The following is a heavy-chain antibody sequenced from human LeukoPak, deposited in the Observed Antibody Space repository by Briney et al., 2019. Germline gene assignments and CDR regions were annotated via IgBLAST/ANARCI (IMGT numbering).Heavy chain of an antibody. CDR3: ARGLTQPYYFDY. D-gene: IGHD1-14*01. CDR1: GDSINSNY. CDR2: IYNTGST. V-gene: IGHV4-59*12. Sequence: PSETLSLTCSVSGDSINSNYWSWIRQSPGKGLEWIGYIYNTGSTNYNPSLKSRVTISVDTSKNQFSLKLSSVTAADTAVYYCARGLTQPYYFDYWGQGTLVTVSS. J-gene: IGHJ4*02.